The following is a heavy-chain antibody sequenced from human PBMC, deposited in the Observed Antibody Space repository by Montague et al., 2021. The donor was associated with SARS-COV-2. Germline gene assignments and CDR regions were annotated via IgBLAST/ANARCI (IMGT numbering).Heavy chain of an antibody. D-gene: IGHD1-26*01. Sequence: SLRLSCAASGFTFSSYNMNWVRQAPGKGLEWVSYISSSSSTIYYADSVKGRFTISRDNAKDSLYLQMNRLRDEDTAVFYCARVVGPTSYYYYGMDVWGQGTTVTVSS. CDR3: ARVVGPTSYYYYGMDV. J-gene: IGHJ6*02. CDR2: ISSSSSTI. CDR1: GFTFSSYN. V-gene: IGHV3-48*02.